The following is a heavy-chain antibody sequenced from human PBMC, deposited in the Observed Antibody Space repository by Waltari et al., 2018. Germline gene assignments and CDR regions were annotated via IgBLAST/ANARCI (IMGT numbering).Heavy chain of an antibody. D-gene: IGHD5-12*01. J-gene: IGHJ5*02. CDR3: GRHWKRNGYRFDP. CDR2: ISYRGTT. Sequence: QLQLQESGPTLVKPSETLSLTCNVSGGSISRSSYYWGWIRQSPGKGLEWIGSISYRGTTYYNPTLESRVTISGDTSKNQFSLKLSSVTAADTAVYYGGRHWKRNGYRFDPWGQGTLVTVSS. V-gene: IGHV4-39*01. CDR1: GGSISRSSYY.